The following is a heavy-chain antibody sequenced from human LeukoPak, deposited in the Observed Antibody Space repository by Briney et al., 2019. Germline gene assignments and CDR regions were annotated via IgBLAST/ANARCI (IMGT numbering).Heavy chain of an antibody. D-gene: IGHD2-2*01. CDR3: ARSSTSRKNYYYYGMDV. Sequence: SQTLSLTCAVSGGSISSGGYSWSWIRQPPGKGLEWIGDIYHSGSTYYNPSLKSRVTISVDRSKNQFSLKLSSVTAADTAVYYCARSSTSRKNYYYYGMDVWGQGTTVTVSS. V-gene: IGHV4-30-2*01. J-gene: IGHJ6*02. CDR1: GGSISSGGYS. CDR2: IYHSGST.